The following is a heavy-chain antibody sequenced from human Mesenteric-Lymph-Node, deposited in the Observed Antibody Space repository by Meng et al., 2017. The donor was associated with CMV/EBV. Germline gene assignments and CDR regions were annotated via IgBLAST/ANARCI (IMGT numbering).Heavy chain of an antibody. V-gene: IGHV4-4*02. Sequence: SETLSLTCAVSGASISTTSWWSWVRQSPGKGLEWIGEIYLSGSTNYNPSLKSRVTISVDMSNNQFSLNLTSVTAADTAVYYCARDLAYCGGDCFSVWGQGALVTVSS. J-gene: IGHJ4*02. D-gene: IGHD2-21*01. CDR3: ARDLAYCGGDCFSV. CDR2: IYLSGST. CDR1: GASISTTSW.